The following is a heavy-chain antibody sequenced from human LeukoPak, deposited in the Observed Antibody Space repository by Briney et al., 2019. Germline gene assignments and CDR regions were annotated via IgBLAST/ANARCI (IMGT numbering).Heavy chain of an antibody. V-gene: IGHV3-23*01. CDR3: AKRPPRPKPFDC. Sequence: PGGSLRLSCAGSGFTFSSYGMSWVRQAPGKGLEWVSAIDGSGTNTLYADSVKGRFTISRDNSKNTAYLQMNSLRAEDTAIYYCAKRPPRPKPFDCWGQGTLVTVSS. CDR1: GFTFSSYG. J-gene: IGHJ4*02. CDR2: IDGSGTNT.